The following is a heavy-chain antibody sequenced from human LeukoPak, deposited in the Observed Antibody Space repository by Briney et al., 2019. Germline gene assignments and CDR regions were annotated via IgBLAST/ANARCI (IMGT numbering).Heavy chain of an antibody. CDR1: GGSISSGSYY. V-gene: IGHV4-61*02. J-gene: IGHJ6*04. CDR2: IYTSGST. Sequence: SETLSLTCTVSGGSISSGSYYWSWIRQPAGKGLEWIGRIYTSGSTNYNPSLKSRVTISVDTSKNQFSLKLSSVTAADTAVYYCARALDGDYYYYYGMDVWGKGTTVTVSS. CDR3: ARALDGDYYYYYGMDV.